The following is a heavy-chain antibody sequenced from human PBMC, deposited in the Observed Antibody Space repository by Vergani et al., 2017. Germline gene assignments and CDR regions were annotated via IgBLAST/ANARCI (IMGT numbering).Heavy chain of an antibody. D-gene: IGHD5-18*01. J-gene: IGHJ4*02. Sequence: EVQLVESGGGLVQPGGSLRLSCAASGFTLSDHVMDWVRQGPGKGLEWVGRSRNKARSYTTEYSASVKGRSTISRDDSRNSLYLKMNSLKTEDTAVYFCSRGRGYSFGYSDYWGQGTLVTVSS. CDR2: SRNKARSYTT. V-gene: IGHV3-72*01. CDR1: GFTLSDHV. CDR3: SRGRGYSFGYSDY.